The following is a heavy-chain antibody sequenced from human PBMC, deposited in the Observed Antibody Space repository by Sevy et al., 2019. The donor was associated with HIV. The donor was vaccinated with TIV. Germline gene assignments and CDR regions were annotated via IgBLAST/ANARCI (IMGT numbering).Heavy chain of an antibody. V-gene: IGHV1-2*02. J-gene: IGHJ4*02. CDR2: INPNSGGT. Sequence: ASVKVSCKASGYTFTGYYMHWVRQAPGQGLAWMGWINPNSGGTNYAQKFQGRVTMTRDTSISTAYMELSRLRSDDTALCYCVRDMELVDEGTQEFYYWGQGTLVTVSS. CDR1: GYTFTGYY. D-gene: IGHD1-7*01. CDR3: VRDMELVDEGTQEFYY.